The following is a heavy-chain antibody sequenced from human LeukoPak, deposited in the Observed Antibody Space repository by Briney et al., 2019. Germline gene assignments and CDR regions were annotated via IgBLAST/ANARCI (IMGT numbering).Heavy chain of an antibody. V-gene: IGHV1-18*01. CDR3: ARVYCSGTSCYANFYYYYGMDV. Sequence: EASVKVSCEASGYTFTSYGISWVRQAPGQGLEWMGWISAYNGNTNYAQKLQGRVTMTTDTSTSTAYMELRSLRSDDTAVYYCARVYCSGTSCYANFYYYYGMDVWGQGTTVTVSS. D-gene: IGHD2-2*01. CDR1: GYTFTSYG. CDR2: ISAYNGNT. J-gene: IGHJ6*02.